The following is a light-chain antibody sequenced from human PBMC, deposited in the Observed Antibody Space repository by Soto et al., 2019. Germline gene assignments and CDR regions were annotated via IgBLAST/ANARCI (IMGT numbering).Light chain of an antibody. J-gene: IGKJ1*01. V-gene: IGKV3-20*01. CDR2: GAS. Sequence: ESVLTQSPGTLSLSPGERATLSCRASQSVSSSFLAWYQLKPGQAPRLLIYGASSRATGIPDRFSGSGSGTEFPLTISRLEPEDFAVYYCQQYDSSPWPFGQGTKVEIK. CDR3: QQYDSSPWP. CDR1: QSVSSSF.